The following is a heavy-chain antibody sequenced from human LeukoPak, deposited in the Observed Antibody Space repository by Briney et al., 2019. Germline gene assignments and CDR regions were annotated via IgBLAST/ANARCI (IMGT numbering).Heavy chain of an antibody. Sequence: KSSETLSLTCAVSGGSISSSYYWGWIRQPPGKGLEWIGSIYYSGSTYYNPSLKSRVTISVDTSKNQFSLKLSSVTAADTAVYYCARQGSYEDAFDIWGQGTMVTVSS. CDR1: GGSISSSYY. J-gene: IGHJ3*02. V-gene: IGHV4-39*01. D-gene: IGHD5-18*01. CDR3: ARQGSYEDAFDI. CDR2: IYYSGST.